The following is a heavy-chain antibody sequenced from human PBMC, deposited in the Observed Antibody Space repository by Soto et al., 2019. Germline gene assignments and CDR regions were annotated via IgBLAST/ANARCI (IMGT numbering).Heavy chain of an antibody. V-gene: IGHV1-3*01. CDR3: AAWYYYGSGSYYNGARYYYYMDV. J-gene: IGHJ6*03. CDR2: IIAGNGNT. Sequence: QVQLVQSGAEVKKPGASVKVSCKASGYTFTSYAMHWVRQAPGQRLEWMGWIIAGNGNTKYSQKFQGRVTITSDTSASRAYMELSSLRSEDTAVYYCAAWYYYGSGSYYNGARYYYYMDVWGKGTTVTVSS. CDR1: GYTFTSYA. D-gene: IGHD3-10*01.